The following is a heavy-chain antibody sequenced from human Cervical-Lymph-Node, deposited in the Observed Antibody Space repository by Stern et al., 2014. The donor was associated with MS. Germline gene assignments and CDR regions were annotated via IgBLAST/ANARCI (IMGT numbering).Heavy chain of an antibody. CDR2: IDWDDDK. D-gene: IGHD6-13*01. J-gene: IGHJ6*02. CDR3: ARISSRYYYYGMDV. CDR1: GFSLSTSGMC. Sequence: QVTLRESGPALVKPTQTLTLTCTFSGFSLSTSGMCVSWIRQPPGKALEXLALIDWDDDKYYSTSLKTRLTISKDTSKNQVVLTMTNMDPVDTATYYCARISSRYYYYGMDVWGQGTTVTVSS. V-gene: IGHV2-70*01.